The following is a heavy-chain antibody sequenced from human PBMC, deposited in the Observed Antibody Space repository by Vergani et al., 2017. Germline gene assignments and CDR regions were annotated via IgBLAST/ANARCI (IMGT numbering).Heavy chain of an antibody. Sequence: QLQLQESGPGLVKPSETLSLTCTVSGGSISSSSYYWGWIRQPPGKGLEWIGSIYYSGSTYYNPSLKSRVTISVDTSKNQFSLKLSSVTAADTAVYYCARQGKVGAYGGGDCYFNWFDPWGQGTLVTVSS. D-gene: IGHD2-21*01. CDR2: IYYSGST. CDR1: GGSISSSSYY. V-gene: IGHV4-39*01. CDR3: ARQGKVGAYGGGDCYFNWFDP. J-gene: IGHJ5*02.